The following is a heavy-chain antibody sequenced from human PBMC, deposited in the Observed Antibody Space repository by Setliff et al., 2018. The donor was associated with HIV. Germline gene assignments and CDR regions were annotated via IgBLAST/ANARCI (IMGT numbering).Heavy chain of an antibody. J-gene: IGHJ5*02. D-gene: IGHD2-15*01. CDR3: ATVRYCRGGSCYVGEYWFDP. Sequence: ASVKVSCKASGYTFTSYAIHWVRQALGQRMEGMGWINAGNGNTKYSQKFQGRVTITSDTSASTAYMELSSPRSEDTTVYYCATVRYCRGGSCYVGEYWFDPWGQGTLVTVSS. V-gene: IGHV1-3*01. CDR2: INAGNGNT. CDR1: GYTFTSYA.